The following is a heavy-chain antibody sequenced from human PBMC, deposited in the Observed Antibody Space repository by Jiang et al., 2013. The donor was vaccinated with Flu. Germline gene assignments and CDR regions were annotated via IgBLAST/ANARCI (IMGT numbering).Heavy chain of an antibody. CDR1: GFTFDDYS. D-gene: IGHD1-26*01. CDR3: ARVMVGATWDF. V-gene: IGHV3-20*04. J-gene: IGHJ4*02. Sequence: GVVRPGGSLRLSCAASGFTFDDYSMGWVRQAPGKGLEWVSGTNWNGGDTDYADSVKGRFTISRDNAKNSLYLQMNRLTAEDTALYYCARVMVGATWDFWGQGTLVTVSS. CDR2: TNWNGGDT.